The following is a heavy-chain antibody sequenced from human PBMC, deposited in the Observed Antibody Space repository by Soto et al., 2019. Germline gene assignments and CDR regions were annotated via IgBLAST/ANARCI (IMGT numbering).Heavy chain of an antibody. V-gene: IGHV3-23*01. J-gene: IGHJ4*02. Sequence: WSLRLSFAASGFTLSRYSMSLFLHAPVNLLEWVSGFRSGGDDGTTYYADSVKGRFTISRDNSKNTLFLQMDSLRAEDTAIYYCAKKVNSGPGSQYFDYWGQGTLVTVSS. D-gene: IGHD3-10*01. CDR2: FRSGGDDGTT. CDR3: AKKVNSGPGSQYFDY. CDR1: GFTLSRYS.